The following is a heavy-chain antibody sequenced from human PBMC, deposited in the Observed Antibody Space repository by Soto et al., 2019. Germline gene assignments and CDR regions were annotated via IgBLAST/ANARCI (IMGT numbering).Heavy chain of an antibody. CDR1: DYAFHTYG. D-gene: IGHD6-6*01. CDR2: ISTYNGNT. Sequence: QVQLVQSGAEVKKPGASVKVSCKTSDYAFHTYGVTWVRQAPGQGLAWMGWISTYNGNTNYAQNFQGRVTMTTDPSTETAYMELRSRKSDETAVYYCARKSSSSSWFDPWGQGTLVTVSS. J-gene: IGHJ5*02. CDR3: ARKSSSSSWFDP. V-gene: IGHV1-18*01.